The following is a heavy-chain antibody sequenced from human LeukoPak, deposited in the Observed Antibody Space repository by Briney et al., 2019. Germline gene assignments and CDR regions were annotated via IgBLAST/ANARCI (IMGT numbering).Heavy chain of an antibody. J-gene: IGHJ6*02. CDR3: AKYLSAKGPPYALDV. CDR1: GGTFSSYA. V-gene: IGHV1-69*04. Sequence: SVKVSCKASGGTFSSYAISWVRQAPGQGLEWMGRIIPILGIANYAQKFQGRVTITADKSTSTAYMELSSLRSEDTAVYYCAKYLSAKGPPYALDVWGQGTTVTVSS. CDR2: IIPILGIA. D-gene: IGHD2/OR15-2a*01.